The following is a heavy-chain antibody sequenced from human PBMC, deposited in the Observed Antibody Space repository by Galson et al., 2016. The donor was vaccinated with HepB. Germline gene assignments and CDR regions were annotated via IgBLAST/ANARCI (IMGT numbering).Heavy chain of an antibody. J-gene: IGHJ6*02. CDR2: TYYRSKWYN. V-gene: IGHV6-1*01. CDR1: GDSVSSDFAA. D-gene: IGHD3-22*01. CDR3: ARGAYDSGGYYSRRLGLDV. Sequence: CAISGDSVSSDFAAWNWIRQSPSRGLEWLGRTYYRSKWYNDYASFVRRRITITSDTSKNQFSLQLTSVTPEDSAVYYCARGAYDSGGYYSRRLGLDVWGQGTTVTVSS.